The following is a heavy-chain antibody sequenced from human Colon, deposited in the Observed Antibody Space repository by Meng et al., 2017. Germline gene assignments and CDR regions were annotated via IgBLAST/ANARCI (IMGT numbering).Heavy chain of an antibody. D-gene: IGHD7-27*01. CDR3: TTGTYYDH. Sequence: QVQLQESGPGLLKPSGTLSLTCAVSGDSLSSVHWFRRVRQSPGKGLEWIAEIYHSGNTNYNPSLKSRATISMDKSKNQFSLNLSSVTAADTAVYYCTTGTYYDHWGQGTLVTVSS. J-gene: IGHJ4*02. V-gene: IGHV4-4*02. CDR1: GDSLSSVHW. CDR2: IYHSGNT.